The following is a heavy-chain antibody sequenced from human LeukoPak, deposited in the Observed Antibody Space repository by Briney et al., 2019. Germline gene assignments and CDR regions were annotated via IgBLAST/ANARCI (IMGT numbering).Heavy chain of an antibody. D-gene: IGHD5-18*01. V-gene: IGHV3-11*04. CDR2: ISSSGSTI. CDR3: ARIVDTAMVTGGDYYYYYMDV. CDR1: GFTFSDYY. J-gene: IGHJ6*03. Sequence: GGSLRLSCAASGFTFSDYYMSWIRQAPGKGLEWVSYISSSGSTIYYADSVKGRFTISRDSAKNSLYLQMNSLRAEDTAVYYCARIVDTAMVTGGDYYYYYMDVWGKGTTVTVSS.